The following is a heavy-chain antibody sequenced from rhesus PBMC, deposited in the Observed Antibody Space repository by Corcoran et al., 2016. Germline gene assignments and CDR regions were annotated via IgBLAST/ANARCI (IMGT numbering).Heavy chain of an antibody. Sequence: QVQLQESGPGLVKPSETLSLTCAVSGYSISGYYWSWIRQAPGKGLEWIWYITYSGSTSYNPSLKSRVTISRDTSKNQFSLKLSSVTAADTAVYYCARVGLWTGSYYFDYWGQGVLVTVSS. CDR2: ITYSGST. CDR3: ARVGLWTGSYYFDY. J-gene: IGHJ4*01. V-gene: IGHV4-122*02. CDR1: GYSISGYY. D-gene: IGHD3-3*01.